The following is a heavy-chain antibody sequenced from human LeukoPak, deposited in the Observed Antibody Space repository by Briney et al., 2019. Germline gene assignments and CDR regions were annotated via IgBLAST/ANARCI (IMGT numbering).Heavy chain of an antibody. CDR3: ARGYSYGFDQRRALDY. J-gene: IGHJ4*02. D-gene: IGHD5-18*01. CDR2: IIPIFGTA. Sequence: SVKDSGMASGGTFSSYAISWVRQAPGQGLEWMGGIIPIFGTANYAQKFQGRVTITADESTSTAYMELSSLRSEDTAVYYCARGYSYGFDQRRALDYLGQGTLVTVSS. CDR1: GGTFSSYA. V-gene: IGHV1-69*13.